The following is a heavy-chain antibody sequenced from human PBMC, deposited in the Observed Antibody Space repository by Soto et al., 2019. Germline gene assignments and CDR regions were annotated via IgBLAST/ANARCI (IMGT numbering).Heavy chain of an antibody. CDR1: GYTFTSSG. Sequence: ASVKVSCKASGYTFTSSGISWVRQAPGQGLEWMGWISAYNGNTNYAQKLQGRVTMTTDTSTSTAYMELRSLRSDDTAVYYCARDLGYCTNGVCYSDYWGQGTLVTVSS. D-gene: IGHD2-8*01. J-gene: IGHJ4*02. CDR2: ISAYNGNT. V-gene: IGHV1-18*01. CDR3: ARDLGYCTNGVCYSDY.